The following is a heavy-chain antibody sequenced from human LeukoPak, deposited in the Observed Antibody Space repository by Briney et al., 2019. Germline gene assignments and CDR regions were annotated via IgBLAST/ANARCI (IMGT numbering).Heavy chain of an antibody. J-gene: IGHJ4*02. V-gene: IGHV4-61*08. CDR2: IYYSGST. CDR3: AGARGYSSSWYRIDY. CDR1: GGSISSGGYY. Sequence: PSQTLSLTCTVSGGSISSGGYYWSWIRQPPGKGLEWIGYIYYSGSTNYNPSLKSRVTISVDTSKNQFSLKLSSVTAADTAVYYCAGARGYSSSWYRIDYWGQGTLVTVSS. D-gene: IGHD6-13*01.